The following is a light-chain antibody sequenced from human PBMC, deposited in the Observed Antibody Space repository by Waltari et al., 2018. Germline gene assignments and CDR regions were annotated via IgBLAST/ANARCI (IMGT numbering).Light chain of an antibody. J-gene: IGLJ2*01. Sequence: QSVLTQPPSASETPGQRVNIPCSGSRSKLGTYYLYWYQQLPGTAPKLLIYRNDQRPSGVPDRFSGSKSGTSASLAISGLRSEDEADYYCATWDDTLNMVFGGGTKLTVL. CDR1: RSKLGTYY. CDR2: RND. V-gene: IGLV1-47*01. CDR3: ATWDDTLNMV.